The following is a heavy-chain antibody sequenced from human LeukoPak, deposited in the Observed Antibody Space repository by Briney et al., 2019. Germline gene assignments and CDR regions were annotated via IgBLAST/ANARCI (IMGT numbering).Heavy chain of an antibody. Sequence: GGSLRLSCAASGFTFSSYWMSWVRQAPGKGLEWVANIKQDGSEKYYVDSVRGRFTISRDNAKNSLYLQMNSLRAEDTAVYYCARGLRFLEWLSLEYNRFDPWGQGTLVTVSS. D-gene: IGHD3-3*01. CDR2: IKQDGSEK. V-gene: IGHV3-7*01. CDR3: ARGLRFLEWLSLEYNRFDP. CDR1: GFTFSSYW. J-gene: IGHJ5*02.